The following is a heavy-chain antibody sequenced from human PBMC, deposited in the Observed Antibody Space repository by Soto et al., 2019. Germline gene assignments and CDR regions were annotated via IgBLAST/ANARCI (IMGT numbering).Heavy chain of an antibody. CDR3: TKASSDRHHMDV. J-gene: IGHJ6*02. Sequence: GGSLRLSCAASGFTFSNFVMRWVRQTPGKGLEWVSTITDTGGDTYYTDSVKGRFTISRDNSKNTLYLQMTSLRAEDTALYYCTKASSDRHHMDVWGQGTTVTVSS. CDR2: ITDTGGDT. V-gene: IGHV3-23*01. CDR1: GFTFSNFV.